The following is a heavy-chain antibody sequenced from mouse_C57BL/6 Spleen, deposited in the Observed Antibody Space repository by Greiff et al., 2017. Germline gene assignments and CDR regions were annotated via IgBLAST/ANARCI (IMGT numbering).Heavy chain of an antibody. Sequence: EVQGVESGGDLVKPGGSLKLSCAASGFTFSSYGMSWVRQTPDKRLEWVATISSGSSYTYYPDSVKGRFTISRDNAKNTLDLQMSSLKSEDTAMYYCARQGGYGNYPFAYWGQGTLVTVSA. D-gene: IGHD2-1*01. CDR1: GFTFSSYG. V-gene: IGHV5-6*01. CDR2: ISSGSSYT. CDR3: ARQGGYGNYPFAY. J-gene: IGHJ3*01.